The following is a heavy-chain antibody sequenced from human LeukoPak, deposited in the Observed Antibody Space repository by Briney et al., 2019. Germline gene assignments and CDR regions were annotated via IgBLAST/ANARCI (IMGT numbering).Heavy chain of an antibody. CDR2: VAYDGSNK. CDR1: GFTFSRYA. D-gene: IGHD6-19*01. CDR3: ARDGTLRGSSGWYYFDY. Sequence: GGSLRLSCTASGFTFSRYAMHWLRQAPGKGLEWVAVVAYDGSNKYPADSLKGRFTISRDNSKNTLYLQMNSLRAEDTAVYYCARDGTLRGSSGWYYFDYWGQGTLVTVSS. J-gene: IGHJ4*02. V-gene: IGHV3-30*14.